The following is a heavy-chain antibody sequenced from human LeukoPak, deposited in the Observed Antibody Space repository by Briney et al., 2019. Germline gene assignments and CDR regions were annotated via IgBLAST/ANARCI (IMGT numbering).Heavy chain of an antibody. CDR1: GFTFSSYG. D-gene: IGHD1-26*01. Sequence: GGSLRLSCAASGFTFSSYGMHWVRQAPGKGLEWVAVISYDGSNKYYADSVKGRFTISRDNSKNTLYLQMNSLRAEDTAVYYCAKDQSGRYSFDAFDIWGQGTMVTVSS. V-gene: IGHV3-30*18. J-gene: IGHJ3*02. CDR2: ISYDGSNK. CDR3: AKDQSGRYSFDAFDI.